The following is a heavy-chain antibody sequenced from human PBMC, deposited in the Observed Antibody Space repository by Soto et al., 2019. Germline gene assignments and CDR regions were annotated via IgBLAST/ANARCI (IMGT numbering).Heavy chain of an antibody. CDR1: GFTFSSYA. CDR3: AKFQVYSYGYYGMDV. V-gene: IGHV3-23*01. CDR2: ISGSGDNT. D-gene: IGHD5-18*01. Sequence: EVQLLESGGGLVQSGGSLRLSCAASGFTFSSYAMSWVRQAPGKGLEWVSGISGSGDNTYYADSVKGRFTISRDNSKDTLYLQMTSLRAEDTAVYYCAKFQVYSYGYYGMDVWGQGATVTVAS. J-gene: IGHJ6*02.